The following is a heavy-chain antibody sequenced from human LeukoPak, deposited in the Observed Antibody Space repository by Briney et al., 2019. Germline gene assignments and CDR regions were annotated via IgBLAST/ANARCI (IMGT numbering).Heavy chain of an antibody. V-gene: IGHV2-70*10. Sequence: ARIDWDDDKYYSTSLKTRLTISKDTSKNQVVLTMTNMDPVDTATYYCARIRALAQINYFDYWGQGTLVTVSS. CDR2: IDWDDDK. D-gene: IGHD1-1*01. J-gene: IGHJ4*02. CDR3: ARIRALAQINYFDY.